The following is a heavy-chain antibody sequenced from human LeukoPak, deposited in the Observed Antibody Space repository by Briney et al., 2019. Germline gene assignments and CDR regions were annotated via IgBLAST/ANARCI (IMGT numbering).Heavy chain of an antibody. CDR3: ASPSATVTQAFDI. D-gene: IGHD4-17*01. CDR1: GFTFSSYW. J-gene: IGHJ3*02. CDR2: INSDGSST. Sequence: GGSLRLSCAASGFTFSSYWIHWVRQAPGKGLVRVSRINSDGSSTTYADSVKGRFTISRDNAKNTLYLQMNSLRGEDTAVYYCASPSATVTQAFDIWGQGTMVTVSS. V-gene: IGHV3-74*01.